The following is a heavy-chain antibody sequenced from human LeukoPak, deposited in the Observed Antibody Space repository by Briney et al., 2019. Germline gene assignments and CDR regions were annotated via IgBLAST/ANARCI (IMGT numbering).Heavy chain of an antibody. V-gene: IGHV3-7*01. D-gene: IGHD1-14*01. J-gene: IGHJ4*02. CDR1: GFTFSRHW. CDR3: ARDSYRALEY. Sequence: GGSLRLACAAAGFTFSRHWMNSVRQAPGKRLEWVAHISQDGSERYHGDSVKGRFTISRDNAKNSLYLQMNSLRDEDTAVYYCARDSYRALEYWGRGNLVTVSS. CDR2: ISQDGSER.